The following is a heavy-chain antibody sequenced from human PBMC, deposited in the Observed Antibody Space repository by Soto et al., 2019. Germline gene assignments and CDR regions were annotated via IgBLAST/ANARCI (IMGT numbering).Heavy chain of an antibody. CDR2: IYYSGST. V-gene: IGHV4-39*01. J-gene: IGHJ5*02. D-gene: IGHD4-17*01. CDR3: ARRSDGDYSLDP. CDR1: GGSISSSSYY. Sequence: SETLSLTCTVSGGSISSSSYYWGWIRQPPGKGLEWIGSIYYSGSTYYNPSLKSRVTISVDTSKNQFSLKLSSVTAADTAVYYCARRSDGDYSLDPWGQGTLVTVSS.